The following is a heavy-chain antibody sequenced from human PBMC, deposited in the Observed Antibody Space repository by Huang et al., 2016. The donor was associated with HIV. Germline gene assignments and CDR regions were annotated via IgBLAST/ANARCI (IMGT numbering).Heavy chain of an antibody. CDR2: INHSGAT. Sequence: QVQLQESGAGLVKPSETLSLTCTVSGASIREHYWSWVRQPPGKGLEWIGIINHSGATNFGPSLRSRFAISIDTSKNQFSLRLTSVTAADTAVYYCARLRGSPLDYWGQGVLVTVSS. CDR3: ARLRGSPLDY. CDR1: GASIREHY. J-gene: IGHJ4*02. V-gene: IGHV4-59*11. D-gene: IGHD3-10*01.